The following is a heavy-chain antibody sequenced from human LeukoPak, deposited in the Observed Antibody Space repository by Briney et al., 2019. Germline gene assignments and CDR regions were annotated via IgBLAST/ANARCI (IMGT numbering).Heavy chain of an antibody. CDR3: ARRSPRYCSSTSCYGTNWFDP. CDR1: GGSISSSGYC. J-gene: IGHJ5*02. CDR2: IYYTGSI. Sequence: SETLSLTCAVSGGSISSSGYCWGWVRQPPGRGLQWIGTIYYTGSIYYNPSLKSRVTISVDTSKNQFSLKLSSVTAADTAVYYCARRSPRYCSSTSCYGTNWFDPWGQGTLVTVSS. D-gene: IGHD2-2*01. V-gene: IGHV4-39*01.